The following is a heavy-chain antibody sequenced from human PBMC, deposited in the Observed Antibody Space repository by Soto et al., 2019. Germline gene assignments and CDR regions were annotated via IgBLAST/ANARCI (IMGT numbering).Heavy chain of an antibody. CDR1: GGSFSGYY. CDR3: ARGMAVVVPDPWGLYYMDV. CDR2: INHSGST. Sequence: SETLSLTCAVYGGSFSGYYWSWIRQPPGKGLEWIGEINHSGSTNYNPSLKSRVTISVDTSKNQFSLKLSSVTAADTAVYYCARGMAVVVPDPWGLYYMDVWGKGTTVTVSS. D-gene: IGHD2-2*01. J-gene: IGHJ6*03. V-gene: IGHV4-34*01.